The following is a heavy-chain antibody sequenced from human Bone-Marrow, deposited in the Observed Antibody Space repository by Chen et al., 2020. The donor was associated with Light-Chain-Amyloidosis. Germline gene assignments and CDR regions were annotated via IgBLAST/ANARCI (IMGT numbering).Heavy chain of an antibody. Sequence: EVPLEESGGGLIQPGGSLRLSWAASGFSVSANYMSWVRQAPGKGLEWLSVIYDGGNKFYAESVRGRFTISRDNSKNTLSLEMNNLRAEDTAMYYCARGAIDYGDSLRFWGQGTLVTVSS. CDR2: IYDGGNK. CDR1: GFSVSANY. V-gene: IGHV3-53*01. CDR3: ARGAIDYGDSLRF. D-gene: IGHD4-17*01. J-gene: IGHJ4*02.